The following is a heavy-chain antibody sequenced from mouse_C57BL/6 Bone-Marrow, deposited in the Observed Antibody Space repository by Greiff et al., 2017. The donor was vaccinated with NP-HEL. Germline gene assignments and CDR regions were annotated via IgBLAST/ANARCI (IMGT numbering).Heavy chain of an antibody. V-gene: IGHV1-61*01. CDR3: ARSTFYYGSSYGYFDV. CDR2: IYPSDSET. Sequence: QVQLQQPGAELVRPGSSVKLSCKASGYTFTSYWMDWVKQRPGQGLEWIGNIYPSDSETHYNQKFKDKATLTVDKSSSTDYMQLSSLTSEDSAVYYCARSTFYYGSSYGYFDVWGTGTTVTVSS. J-gene: IGHJ1*03. D-gene: IGHD1-1*01. CDR1: GYTFTSYW.